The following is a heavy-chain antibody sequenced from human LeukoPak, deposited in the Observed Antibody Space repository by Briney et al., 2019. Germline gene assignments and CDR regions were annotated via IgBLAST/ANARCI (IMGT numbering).Heavy chain of an antibody. J-gene: IGHJ4*02. Sequence: GGSLRLSCAASGFTVSSNYMSWVRQAPGKGLEWVSVTYSGGSTYYADSMKGRFTISRDNSKNTLYLQMNSLRAEDTAVYYCARSVRREYYFDYWGQGTLVTVSS. CDR3: ARSVRREYYFDY. CDR2: TYSGGST. CDR1: GFTVSSNY. D-gene: IGHD3-10*01. V-gene: IGHV3-53*01.